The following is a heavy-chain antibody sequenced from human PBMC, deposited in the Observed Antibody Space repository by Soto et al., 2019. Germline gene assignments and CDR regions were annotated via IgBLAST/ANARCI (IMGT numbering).Heavy chain of an antibody. CDR1: GGTFSSYT. Sequence: QVQLVQSGAGVKKPGSSVKVSCKASGGTFSSYTISWVRQAPGQGLEWMGRIIPILGIANYAQKFQGRVTITADKSTSTAYMELSSLRSEDTAVYYCARSYGSGGYDCGYWGQGTLVTVSS. CDR3: ARSYGSGGYDCGY. V-gene: IGHV1-69*02. J-gene: IGHJ4*02. D-gene: IGHD3-22*01. CDR2: IIPILGIA.